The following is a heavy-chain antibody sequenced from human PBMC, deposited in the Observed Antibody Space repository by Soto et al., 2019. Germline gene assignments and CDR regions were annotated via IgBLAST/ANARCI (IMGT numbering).Heavy chain of an antibody. D-gene: IGHD5-18*01. CDR3: VRDGDTAMVPFDF. V-gene: IGHV3-74*01. Sequence: EVQLVESGGGLVQPGGSLRLSCAASGFTFSSNWMHWVRQIPGKGLVWVSRINTDGSATNYADSVKGRFTTYRDNAKNMLSLQMSSLRDEDTAVYFCVRDGDTAMVPFDFWGHGTLVTAFS. J-gene: IGHJ4*01. CDR2: INTDGSAT. CDR1: GFTFSSNW.